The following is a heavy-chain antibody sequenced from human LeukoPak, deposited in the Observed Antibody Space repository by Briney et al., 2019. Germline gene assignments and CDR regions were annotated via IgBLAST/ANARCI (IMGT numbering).Heavy chain of an antibody. CDR3: TRDSGTYNWLDP. CDR1: GFTFSGSA. CDR2: IDKKDNFYAT. D-gene: IGHD1-26*01. V-gene: IGHV3-73*01. J-gene: IGHJ5*02. Sequence: GGSLRLSCAASGFTFSGSAIHGVRQSSGKGLEWVGHIDKKDNFYATTSAASVTGRFTISRDDSKNTAYLQMNSLKTEDTALYYCTRDSGTYNWLDPWGQGTLVTVSS.